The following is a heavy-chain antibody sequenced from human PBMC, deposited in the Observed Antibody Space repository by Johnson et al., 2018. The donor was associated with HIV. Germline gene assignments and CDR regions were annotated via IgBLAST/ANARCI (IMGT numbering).Heavy chain of an antibody. D-gene: IGHD3-9*01. CDR1: GFTFDDYG. J-gene: IGHJ3*02. CDR2: MNWNCGST. CDR3: ARRALHYDVLTDYPVAANAFDI. Sequence: MLLVESGGSVVRPGGSLRLSCAGSGFTFDDYGLSWVRQAPGQGLEWVAGMNWNCGSTGYADYVKGRFTISRDTSKNSLHLQMNSLSAADTAVYYCARRALHYDVLTDYPVAANAFDIWGQGTMVTVSS. V-gene: IGHV3-20*04.